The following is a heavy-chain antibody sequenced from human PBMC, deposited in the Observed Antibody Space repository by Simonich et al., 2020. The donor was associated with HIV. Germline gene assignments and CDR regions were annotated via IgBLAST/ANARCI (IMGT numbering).Heavy chain of an antibody. CDR2: INHSGST. Sequence: QVQLQQWGAGLLKPSETLSLTCAVYGGSLRGYYWSWIRQPPGKGREWIGEINHSGSTNYNPSLKSRVTISVDTSKNQFSLKLSSVTAADTAVYYCARGFYQRLYYFDYWGQGTLVTVSS. J-gene: IGHJ4*02. V-gene: IGHV4-34*01. CDR1: GGSLRGYY. D-gene: IGHD2-2*01. CDR3: ARGFYQRLYYFDY.